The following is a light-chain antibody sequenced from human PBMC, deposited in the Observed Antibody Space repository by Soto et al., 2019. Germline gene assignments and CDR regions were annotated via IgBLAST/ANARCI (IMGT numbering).Light chain of an antibody. CDR2: TTS. CDR1: QSISNR. CDR3: QHSYTKRIT. V-gene: IGKV1-39*01. Sequence: DIQMTRSPSSLSAYVGDRVTITCRASQSISNRLNWYQQQPGRAPKLLVYTTSNLQSGVPSRFSGSGSGTDFTLTINSLQPEDFATYFCQHSYTKRITFGPGAKVDIK. J-gene: IGKJ3*01.